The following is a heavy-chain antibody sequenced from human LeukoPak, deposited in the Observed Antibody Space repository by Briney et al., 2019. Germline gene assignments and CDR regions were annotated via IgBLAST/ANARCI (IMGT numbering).Heavy chain of an antibody. Sequence: PGGSLRLSCAASGFTFSSYGMHWVRQAPGKGLEWVAFIRYDGSNKYYADSVKGRFTISRDNSKNTLYLQMNSLRAEDTAVYYCARDRTANKWWFDPWGQGTLVTVSS. CDR2: IRYDGSNK. CDR3: ARDRTANKWWFDP. D-gene: IGHD1/OR15-1a*01. J-gene: IGHJ5*02. V-gene: IGHV3-30*02. CDR1: GFTFSSYG.